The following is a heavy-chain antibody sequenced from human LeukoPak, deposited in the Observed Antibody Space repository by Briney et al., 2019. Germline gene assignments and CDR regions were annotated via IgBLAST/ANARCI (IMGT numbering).Heavy chain of an antibody. Sequence: ASVKVSCKASGCTFTSYDINWVRQATGQGLEWMGWINPNSGNTGYAQKFQGRVTMTRNTSISTAYMELSSLRSEDTAVYYCARGPSRASRITMVRGRSWFDPWGQGTLVTVSS. J-gene: IGHJ5*02. CDR2: INPNSGNT. V-gene: IGHV1-8*01. D-gene: IGHD3-10*01. CDR3: ARGPSRASRITMVRGRSWFDP. CDR1: GCTFTSYD.